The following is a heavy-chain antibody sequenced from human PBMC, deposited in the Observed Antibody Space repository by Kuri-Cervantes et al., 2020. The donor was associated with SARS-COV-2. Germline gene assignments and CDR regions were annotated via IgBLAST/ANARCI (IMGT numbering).Heavy chain of an antibody. CDR2: INPNSGGT. D-gene: IGHD3-10*01. CDR3: ASGEGVGDFRVLFHWRGAGPLDF. CDR1: GYTFSDYY. V-gene: IGHV1-2*04. J-gene: IGHJ4*02. Sequence: ASVKVSCKASGYTFSDYYMHWVRQAPGQGRGWMGWINPNSGGTNYAQKFQGWVAMTRDTSLRTAYMGQSRLRSEDTAVYYWASGEGVGDFRVLFHWRGAGPLDFWGQGTLVTVSS.